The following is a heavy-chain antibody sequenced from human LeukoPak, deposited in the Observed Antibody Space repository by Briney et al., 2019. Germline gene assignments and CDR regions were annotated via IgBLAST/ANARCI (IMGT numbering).Heavy chain of an antibody. J-gene: IGHJ4*02. CDR2: ISYDGSRK. Sequence: GGSLRLSCAASGFTFSNHGMHWVRQAPGKGLEWVALISYDGSRKYYADSAKGRFTISRDNTKNTLYLQMNSLRVGDTAVYYCAKDLGVQWLLPYYFDYWGQGILVTVSS. D-gene: IGHD5-12*01. CDR3: AKDLGVQWLLPYYFDY. CDR1: GFTFSNHG. V-gene: IGHV3-30*18.